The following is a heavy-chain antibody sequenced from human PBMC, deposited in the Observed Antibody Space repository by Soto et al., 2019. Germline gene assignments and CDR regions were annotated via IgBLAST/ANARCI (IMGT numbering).Heavy chain of an antibody. Sequence: GASVKVSCKASGYTFTSYGIRCVRQAPGQGLEWMGWISAYNGNTNYAQKLQGRVTMTTDTSTSTAYMELRSLRSDDTAVYYCARDVDWRGPNWFDPWGQGTLVTVSS. CDR2: ISAYNGNT. CDR3: ARDVDWRGPNWFDP. V-gene: IGHV1-18*01. CDR1: GYTFTSYG. J-gene: IGHJ5*02. D-gene: IGHD3-3*01.